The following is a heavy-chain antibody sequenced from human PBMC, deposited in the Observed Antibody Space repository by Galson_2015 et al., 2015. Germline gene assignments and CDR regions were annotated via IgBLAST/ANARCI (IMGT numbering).Heavy chain of an antibody. CDR1: GFTTRSHD. CDR3: ARDPTNVRSAPSASWFDS. CDR2: SWYDRNDR. Sequence: SLRLSCAVSGFTTRSHDIHWVRQAPGKGLEWVAVSWYDRNDRYYADSVKGRVTLSSDDSRNTVYLHLNSLRPEDTAVYFCARDPTNVRSAPSASWFDSWGPGTLVSVAS. D-gene: IGHD3-3*01. J-gene: IGHJ5*01. V-gene: IGHV3-33*01.